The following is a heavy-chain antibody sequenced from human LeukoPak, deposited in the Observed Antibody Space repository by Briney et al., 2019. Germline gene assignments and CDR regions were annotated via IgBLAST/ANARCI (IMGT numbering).Heavy chain of an antibody. CDR1: GFIFSNYG. Sequence: PGGSLRLSCAASGFIFSNYGMHWVRQAPGKGLEWVAVVSYDGSDKYYADSVKGRLIISRDNSKNTLFLQMDSLRAEDTAVYYCTKVAHYYGLGSYSEYWGQGTLVTVSS. CDR2: VSYDGSDK. V-gene: IGHV3-30*18. CDR3: TKVAHYYGLGSYSEY. J-gene: IGHJ4*02. D-gene: IGHD3-10*01.